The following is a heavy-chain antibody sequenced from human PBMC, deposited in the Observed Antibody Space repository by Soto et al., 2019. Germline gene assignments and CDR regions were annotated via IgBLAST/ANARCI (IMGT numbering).Heavy chain of an antibody. J-gene: IGHJ2*01. D-gene: IGHD5-12*01. CDR3: AHLSRNGYRGWYFDH. CDR2: IYLEDDK. CDR1: GFSLGTRGVG. V-gene: IGHV2-5*02. Sequence: QLTLKESGPTLVKPTQTLTLTCTSSGFSLGTRGVGVGWLRQPPGQALEWLAVIYLEDDKRSSPSLKSRLTITKDTSKNQVVLTMSNMDPVDTATYYCAHLSRNGYRGWYFDHWGRGTLVTVSS.